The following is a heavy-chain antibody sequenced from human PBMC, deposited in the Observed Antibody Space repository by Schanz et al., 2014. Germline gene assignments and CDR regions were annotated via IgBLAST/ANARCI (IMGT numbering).Heavy chain of an antibody. D-gene: IGHD3-9*01. J-gene: IGHJ4*02. CDR1: GFTFSSYT. Sequence: EVQLVESGGDLVQPGGSLRLSCAASGFTFSSYTMNWVRQAPGKGLEWVSAISGSGGSTVYADSVKGRFTISRDNSKNTLYLQINNLRAEDTAVYYCAYYDVLTGFDYWGQGTQXTVSS. V-gene: IGHV3-23*04. CDR3: AYYDVLTGFDY. CDR2: ISGSGGST.